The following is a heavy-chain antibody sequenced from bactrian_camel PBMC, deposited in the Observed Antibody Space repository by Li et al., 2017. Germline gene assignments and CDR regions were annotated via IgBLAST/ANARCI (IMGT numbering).Heavy chain of an antibody. Sequence: VQLVESGGGLVQPGGSLRLSCAASGFTFSSYGMSWVRQAPGKGLKWVSTINSGGGTTYYADSVKGRFTIVRDNAKNTVYLQLNSLKTEDMAIYYCARTFGYVDYNYWGQGTQVTVS. CDR1: GFTFSSYG. CDR2: INSGGGTT. J-gene: IGHJ4*01. CDR3: ARTFGYVDYNY. D-gene: IGHD5*01. V-gene: IGHV3S40*01.